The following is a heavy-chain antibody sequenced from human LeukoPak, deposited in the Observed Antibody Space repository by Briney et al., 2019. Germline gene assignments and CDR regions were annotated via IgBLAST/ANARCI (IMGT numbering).Heavy chain of an antibody. J-gene: IGHJ5*02. Sequence: SETLSLTCTVSGGSISSHYWSWVRQPAGMGLEWIGRIYSSGSSNYNPSLKSRVTMSVDTSRKQLSLQVRSVTAADTAVYYCARGGRSYDSHGKFDPWGQGTLVTVSS. CDR3: ARGGRSYDSHGKFDP. CDR1: GGSISSHY. CDR2: IYSSGSS. D-gene: IGHD5-18*01. V-gene: IGHV4-4*07.